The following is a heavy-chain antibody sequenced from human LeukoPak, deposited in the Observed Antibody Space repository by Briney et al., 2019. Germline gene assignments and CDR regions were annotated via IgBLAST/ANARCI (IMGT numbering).Heavy chain of an antibody. Sequence: SETLSLTCAVYGGSFSGHYWNWIRQPPGEGLQWIGEINHRGVANYNPSLKSRVSISEDTSKNQFSLTVNSVTAADTALYFCARGAVSGRFGDYFYYMDVWGKGTTVTVSS. CDR3: ARGAVSGRFGDYFYYMDV. V-gene: IGHV4-34*01. J-gene: IGHJ6*03. CDR1: GGSFSGHY. D-gene: IGHD3-3*01. CDR2: INHRGVA.